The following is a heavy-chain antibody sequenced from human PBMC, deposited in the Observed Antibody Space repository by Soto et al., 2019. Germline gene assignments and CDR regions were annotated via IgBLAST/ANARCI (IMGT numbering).Heavy chain of an antibody. CDR1: GGAFNSSG. D-gene: IGHD6-13*01. CDR2: IIPLFGTT. J-gene: IGHJ5*02. CDR3: ARGRGSSWYNWFDL. V-gene: IGHV1-69*01. Sequence: QVQLVQSGAEVKKPGSSVKVSCKASGGAFNSSGISWVRQAPGQGLGWMGGIIPLFGTTNYARKLQGRVTITADESTSTVYMDLSSLTFAGTAVYYCARGRGSSWYNWFDLWGQGTLVTVSS.